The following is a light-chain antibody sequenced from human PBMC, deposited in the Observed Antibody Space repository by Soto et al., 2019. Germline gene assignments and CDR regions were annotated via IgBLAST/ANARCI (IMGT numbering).Light chain of an antibody. J-gene: IGKJ2*01. V-gene: IGKV1-9*01. CDR1: QAISSS. CDR2: AAS. CDR3: QHLNDYRYT. Sequence: DIQLTQSPSFLSASVGDRVTITCRARQAISSSLAWYQHNPGKAPKLMIYAASTLQNGVPSSFSGSGSGTEFTLTISSLQPEDFATYYCQHLNDYRYTVGQGTKVEIK.